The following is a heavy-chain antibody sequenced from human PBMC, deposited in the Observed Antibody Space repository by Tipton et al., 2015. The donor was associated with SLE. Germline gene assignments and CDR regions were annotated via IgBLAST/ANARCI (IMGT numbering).Heavy chain of an antibody. CDR3: ARAAYYYGSGSYYNVGWFDP. Sequence: NLSLTCTVSGGSISSYYWSWIRQPPGKGLEWIGYIYYSGSTNYNPSLKSRVTISVDTSKNQFSLKLNSVTAADTAVYYCARAAYYYGSGSYYNVGWFDPWGQGTLVTVSS. CDR1: GGSISSYY. D-gene: IGHD3-10*01. J-gene: IGHJ5*02. V-gene: IGHV4-59*01. CDR2: IYYSGST.